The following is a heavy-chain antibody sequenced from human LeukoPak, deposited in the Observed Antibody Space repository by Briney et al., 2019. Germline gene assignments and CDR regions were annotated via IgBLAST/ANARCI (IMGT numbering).Heavy chain of an antibody. CDR3: ARVGSSGIGY. CDR1: GGSFSGYY. D-gene: IGHD6-19*01. J-gene: IGHJ4*02. CDR2: INHSGST. Sequence: SETQSLTCTVSGGSFSGYYWSWIRQPPGKGLEWIGEINHSGSTNYNPSLKSRVTISVDTSKNQFSLKLSSVTAADTAVYYCARVGSSGIGYWGQGTLVTVSS. V-gene: IGHV4-34*01.